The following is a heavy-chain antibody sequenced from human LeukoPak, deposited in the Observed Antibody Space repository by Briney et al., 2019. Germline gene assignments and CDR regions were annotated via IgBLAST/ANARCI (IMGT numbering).Heavy chain of an antibody. CDR1: GGSISSSSYY. CDR2: IYYNGGT. Sequence: PSETLSLTCTVSGGSISSSSYYWGWIRQPPGNGLDWIGNIYYNGGTYYNPSLKSRVTISVDTSKNQFSLKLSSVTAADTAVYYCAREVAGTPWIDYWGQGTLVTVSS. J-gene: IGHJ4*02. V-gene: IGHV4-39*02. D-gene: IGHD6-19*01. CDR3: AREVAGTPWIDY.